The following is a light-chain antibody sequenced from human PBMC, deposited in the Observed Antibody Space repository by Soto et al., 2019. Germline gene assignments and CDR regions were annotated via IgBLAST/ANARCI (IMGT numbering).Light chain of an antibody. Sequence: DIQMTQSPSSLSASVGDRVTISCRASRSISNYLNWYQHKSGKAPRLLIYAASSLQTGVLSRFSGTGAGTAFTLTITNLQPEDSATYYCQQSYSVPRFGQGTRVDLK. CDR3: QQSYSVPR. V-gene: IGKV1-39*01. CDR2: AAS. J-gene: IGKJ1*01. CDR1: RSISNY.